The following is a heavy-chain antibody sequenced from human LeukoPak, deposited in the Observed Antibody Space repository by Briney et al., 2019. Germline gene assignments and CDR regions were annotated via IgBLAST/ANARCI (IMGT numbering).Heavy chain of an antibody. CDR1: GFAFSSNW. D-gene: IGHD3-16*01. J-gene: IGHJ4*02. V-gene: IGHV3-74*01. CDR3: VRGQETAWGLDY. CDR2: ISTDARTL. Sequence: PGGSLRLSCAASGFAFSSNWMHWVRHAPGKGLVWVSHISTDARTLTYADFVKGRFTISRDNAKNTLYLQMNSLRAEDTALYYCVRGQETAWGLDYWGQGTLVTVSS.